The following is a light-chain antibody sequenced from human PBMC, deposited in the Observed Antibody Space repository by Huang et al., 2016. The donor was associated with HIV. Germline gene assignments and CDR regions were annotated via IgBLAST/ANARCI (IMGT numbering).Light chain of an antibody. J-gene: IGKJ1*01. CDR1: QSVSSTY. CDR2: GAS. CDR3: QQYGSSPRT. V-gene: IGKV3-20*01. Sequence: EIVLTQSPGTLSLSPGERATLSCRAGQSVSSTYLAWYQQKPGQAPRLIIYGASSRATGIPDRFSGSGSGTDFTLTISRLEPEDFAVYYCQQYGSSPRTFGQGTKVEIK.